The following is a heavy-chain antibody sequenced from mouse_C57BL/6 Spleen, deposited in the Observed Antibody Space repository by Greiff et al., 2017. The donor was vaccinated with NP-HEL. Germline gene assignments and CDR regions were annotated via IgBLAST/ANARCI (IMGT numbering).Heavy chain of an antibody. Sequence: EVNVVESGEGLVKPGGSLKLSCAASGFTFSSYAMSWVRQTPEKRLEWVAYISSGGDYIYYADTVKGRFTISRDNARNTLYLQMSSLKSEDTAMYYCTRGHSWYFDYWGQGTTLTVSS. CDR3: TRGHSWYFDY. D-gene: IGHD2-12*01. J-gene: IGHJ2*01. V-gene: IGHV5-9-1*02. CDR2: ISSGGDYI. CDR1: GFTFSSYA.